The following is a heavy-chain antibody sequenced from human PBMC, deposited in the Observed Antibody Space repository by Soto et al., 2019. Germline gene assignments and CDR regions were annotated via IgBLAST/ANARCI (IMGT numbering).Heavy chain of an antibody. Sequence: GGSLRLSCAASGITVSSNYMSWVRQAPGKGLEWVSIIYSDGTTHYVDSVKDRFTISRDNFENSLYLQMNSLRAEDTAVYYCARAPTVTTIFDFWGQGTLVTVSS. CDR2: IYSDGTT. V-gene: IGHV3-66*01. CDR1: GITVSSNY. CDR3: ARAPTVTTIFDF. D-gene: IGHD4-17*01. J-gene: IGHJ4*02.